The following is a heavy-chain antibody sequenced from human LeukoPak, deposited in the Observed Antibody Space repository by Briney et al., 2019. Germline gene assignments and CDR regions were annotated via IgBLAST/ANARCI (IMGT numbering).Heavy chain of an antibody. CDR2: IYHSGST. Sequence: SETLSLTCAVSGGSISSSNWWSWVRQPPGKGLEWIGEIYHSGSTNYNPSLKSRVTISVDTSKNQFSLKLSSVTAADTAVYYCARDSRAIPGVGPQRFDYYYYYYMDVWGKGTTVTISS. J-gene: IGHJ6*03. CDR1: GGSISSSNW. V-gene: IGHV4-4*02. D-gene: IGHD1-26*01. CDR3: ARDSRAIPGVGPQRFDYYYYYYMDV.